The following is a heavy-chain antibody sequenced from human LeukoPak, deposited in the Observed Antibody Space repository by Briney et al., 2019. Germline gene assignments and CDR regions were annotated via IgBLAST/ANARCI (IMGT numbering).Heavy chain of an antibody. Sequence: PSETLPLTCAVYGGSFSGYYWSWIRQPPGKGLEWIGEINHSGSTNYNPSLKSRVTISVDTSKNQFSLKLSSVTAAGTAVYYCARGLPYYDSSGHYYRYYYGMDVWGQGTTVTVSS. CDR2: INHSGST. J-gene: IGHJ6*02. CDR1: GGSFSGYY. V-gene: IGHV4-34*01. D-gene: IGHD3-22*01. CDR3: ARGLPYYDSSGHYYRYYYGMDV.